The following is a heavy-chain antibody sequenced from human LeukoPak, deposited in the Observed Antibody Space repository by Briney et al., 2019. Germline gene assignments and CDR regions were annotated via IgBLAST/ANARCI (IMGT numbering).Heavy chain of an antibody. CDR1: GYTFTAYH. CDR2: VNPNSGGT. J-gene: IGHJ6*03. D-gene: IGHD3-16*02. Sequence: GASLKVSCKASGYTFTAYHIHWVRQAPGQGLEWVGWVNPNSGGTNWAQKFQGRVTMTRDTSISTAYMELSRLTSDDTAVYYCARRYRRWGSNYYYYYMDVWGEGTTVTVSS. CDR3: ARRYRRWGSNYYYYYMDV. V-gene: IGHV1-2*02.